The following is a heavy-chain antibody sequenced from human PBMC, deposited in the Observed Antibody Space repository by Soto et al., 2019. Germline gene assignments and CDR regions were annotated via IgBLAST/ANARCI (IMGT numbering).Heavy chain of an antibody. D-gene: IGHD2-2*01. CDR2: IKQDGSEK. Sequence: EVQLVESGGGLVQPGGSLRLSCAAAGFSFSDYWMTWVRQPPGKGLEWVANIKQDGSEKYYADSVKGRFTISRDNAKSSLYLQMNSLRAEDMAVYYCARSRAGRTAASYYDYMDVWGKGTTVTVSS. J-gene: IGHJ6*03. CDR3: ARSRAGRTAASYYDYMDV. CDR1: GFSFSDYW. V-gene: IGHV3-7*01.